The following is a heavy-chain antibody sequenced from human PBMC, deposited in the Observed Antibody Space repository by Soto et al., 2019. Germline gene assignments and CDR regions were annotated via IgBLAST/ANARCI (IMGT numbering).Heavy chain of an antibody. D-gene: IGHD7-27*01. J-gene: IGHJ6*02. CDR2: IIPIFGTA. Sequence: QVQLEQSGAEVKKPGSSVKVSCKASGGTFSSYAISWVRQAPGQGLEWMGGIIPIFGTANYAQKFQGRVTITADESTSTAYMELSSLRSEDTAVYYCASSANHEKYYYYGMDVWGQGTTVTVSS. CDR3: ASSANHEKYYYYGMDV. V-gene: IGHV1-69*01. CDR1: GGTFSSYA.